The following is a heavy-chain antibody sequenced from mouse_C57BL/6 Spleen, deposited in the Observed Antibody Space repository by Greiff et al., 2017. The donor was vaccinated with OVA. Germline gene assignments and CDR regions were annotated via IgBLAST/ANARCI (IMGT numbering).Heavy chain of an antibody. CDR3: ARDHLSYAMGY. V-gene: IGHV5-4*01. J-gene: IGHJ4*01. CDR2: ISDGGSYT. CDR1: GFTFSSYA. Sequence: EVMLVESGGGLVKPGGSLKLSCAASGFTFSSYAMSWVRQTPEKRLEWVATISDGGSYTYYPDNVKGRFTISRDNAKNNLYLQMSHLKSEDTALYYCARDHLSYAMGYWGQGTSVTVSS.